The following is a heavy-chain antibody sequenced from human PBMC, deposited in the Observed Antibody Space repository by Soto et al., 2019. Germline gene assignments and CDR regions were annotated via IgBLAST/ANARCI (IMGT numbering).Heavy chain of an antibody. CDR3: VRMNPDSYPYYNAMDV. J-gene: IGHJ6*02. D-gene: IGHD3-10*01. CDR1: GFSLTTGRMG. V-gene: IGHV2-26*01. CDR2: IFSDAER. Sequence: QVTLRESGPVLLKPTETLTLTCNVSGFSLTTGRMGVSWIRQPPGKTLEWLAHIFSDAERSYSTSLQGRLTISTDGSRSQVVLIMTNMGPVDTGTYFCVRMNPDSYPYYNAMDVRGQGTTVTVAS.